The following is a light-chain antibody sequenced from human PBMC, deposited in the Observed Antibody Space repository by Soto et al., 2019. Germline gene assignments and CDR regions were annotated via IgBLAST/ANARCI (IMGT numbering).Light chain of an antibody. V-gene: IGLV1-47*01. CDR3: ATWDDRRPI. J-gene: IGLJ2*01. CDR2: RNN. CDR1: SSNIGSNY. Sequence: QSVLTQPPSASGTPGQRVTISCSGSSSNIGSNYLYWYQQLPGTAPKLLIFRNNQRPSGVPDRFSGSKSGTSASLAISGLRSGDEADYYCATWDDRRPIFGGGTKVTVL.